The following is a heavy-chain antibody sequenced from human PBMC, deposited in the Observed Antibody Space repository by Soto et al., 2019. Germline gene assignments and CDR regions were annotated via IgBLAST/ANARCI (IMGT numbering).Heavy chain of an antibody. CDR3: VRDSSSWFYDYYGMDV. CDR2: ISGYNDNT. Sequence: QVRLKQSGPEVRKPGASVRVSCKASGYIFTNFGISWVRQAPGQGREWMGWISGYNDNTHYAQKLQGRVSMTTDTSTGTAYMDLRSLRSDDTAIYYCVRDSSSWFYDYYGMDVWCQGTTGTGSS. D-gene: IGHD6-13*01. J-gene: IGHJ6*02. V-gene: IGHV1-18*01. CDR1: GYIFTNFG.